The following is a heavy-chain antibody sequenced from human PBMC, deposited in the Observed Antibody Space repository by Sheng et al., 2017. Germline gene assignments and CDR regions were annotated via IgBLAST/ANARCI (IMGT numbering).Heavy chain of an antibody. V-gene: IGHV1-69*05. J-gene: IGHJ4*02. CDR3: ARVNQYYYDSSGYYYDY. CDR1: GGTFSSYA. Sequence: QVQLVQSGAEVKKPGSSVKVSCKASGGTFSSYAISWVRQAPGQGLEWMGGIIPIFGTANYAQKFQGRVTITTDESTSTAYMELSSLRSEDTAVYYCARVNQYYYDSSGYYYDYWGQGTLGHRLL. CDR2: IIPIFGTA. D-gene: IGHD3-22*01.